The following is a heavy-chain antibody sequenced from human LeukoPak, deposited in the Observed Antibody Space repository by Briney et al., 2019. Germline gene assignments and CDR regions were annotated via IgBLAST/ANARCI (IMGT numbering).Heavy chain of an antibody. Sequence: SVKVSCKASGGTFSSYAISWVRQAPGQGLEWMGGIIPIFGTANYAQKFQGRVTITADESTSTAYMELSSLRSEDTAVYYCARAGRYCSGGSCYSDLDYWGQGTLVTVSS. V-gene: IGHV1-69*13. D-gene: IGHD2-15*01. CDR3: ARAGRYCSGGSCYSDLDY. J-gene: IGHJ4*02. CDR1: GGTFSSYA. CDR2: IIPIFGTA.